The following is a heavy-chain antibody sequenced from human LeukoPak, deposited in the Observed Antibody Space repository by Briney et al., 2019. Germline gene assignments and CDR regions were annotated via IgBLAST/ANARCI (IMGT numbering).Heavy chain of an antibody. V-gene: IGHV4-39*01. CDR1: GDSISTSNSY. CDR2: IYYSGNT. J-gene: IGHJ4*02. Sequence: SETLSLTCTVSGDSISTSNSYWGWIRQPPGKGLEWIGSIYYSGNTYYNASLKSRVTISVDTSKNQFSLKLTSVTAADTAVYYCARRFDHWGQGTLVTVSS. CDR3: ARRFDH.